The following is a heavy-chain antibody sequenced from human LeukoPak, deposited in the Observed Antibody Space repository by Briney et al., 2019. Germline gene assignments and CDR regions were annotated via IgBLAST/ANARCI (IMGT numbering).Heavy chain of an antibody. V-gene: IGHV3-53*01. CDR2: IYTGGNT. D-gene: IGHD3-22*01. CDR3: ARGDDSGYYDYFDY. CDR1: GFTVDSHY. Sequence: QPGGSLRLSCAASGFTVDSHYLSWVRQAPGKGLEWVSTIYTGGNTYYAASVKGRFTISRDFSKNTLYLQMNSLRAEDTAVYYCARGDDSGYYDYFDYWGQGTLVTVSS. J-gene: IGHJ4*02.